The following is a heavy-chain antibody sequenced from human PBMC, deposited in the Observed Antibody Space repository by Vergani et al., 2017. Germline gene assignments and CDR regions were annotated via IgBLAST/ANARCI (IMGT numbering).Heavy chain of an antibody. D-gene: IGHD3-3*01. V-gene: IGHV4-59*12. CDR2: IYYSGNT. J-gene: IGHJ4*02. Sequence: QVQLQESGPGLVKPSETLSLTCTVSGGSISSYYWSWIRQPPGKGLEWIGYIYYSGNTNYNPSLKSRVTMSVDTSKNQFSLKLSSVTAADTAVYYCARGKTYYDFWSGPRPFDYWGQGTLVTVSS. CDR3: ARGKTYYDFWSGPRPFDY. CDR1: GGSISSYY.